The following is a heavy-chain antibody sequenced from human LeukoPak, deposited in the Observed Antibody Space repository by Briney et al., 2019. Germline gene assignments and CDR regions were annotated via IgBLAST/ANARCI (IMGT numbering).Heavy chain of an antibody. CDR1: GFTFSSYS. CDR2: ISSSSSYI. J-gene: IGHJ3*02. V-gene: IGHV3-21*01. Sequence: GGSLRLSFAASGFTFSSYSMNWVRQAPGKGLEWVSSISSSSSYIYYADSVKGRFTISRDNAKNSLYLQMNSLRAEDTAVYYCAREGYSSSSGRDAFDIWGQGTMVTVSS. D-gene: IGHD6-6*01. CDR3: AREGYSSSSGRDAFDI.